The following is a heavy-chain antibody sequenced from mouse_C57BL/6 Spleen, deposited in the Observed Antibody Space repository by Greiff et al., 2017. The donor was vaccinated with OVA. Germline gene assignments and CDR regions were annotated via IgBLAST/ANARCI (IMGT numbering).Heavy chain of an antibody. CDR1: GFTFSDYG. CDR3: ARDLRGAWFAY. J-gene: IGHJ3*01. D-gene: IGHD1-1*01. Sequence: EVQGVESGGGLVKPGGSLKLSCAASGFTFSDYGMHWVRQAPEKGLEWVAYISSGSSTIYYADTVKGRCTISRDNAKNTLFLQMTSLRSEETAMDYCARDLRGAWFAYWGQGTLVTVSA. V-gene: IGHV5-17*01. CDR2: ISSGSSTI.